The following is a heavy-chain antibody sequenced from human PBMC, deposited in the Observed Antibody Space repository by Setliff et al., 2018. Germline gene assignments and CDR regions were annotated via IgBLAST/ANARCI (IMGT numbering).Heavy chain of an antibody. V-gene: IGHV1-2*02. CDR3: ARQVYCSSLGCQFYSFYMDV. D-gene: IGHD2-2*01. CDR1: GYTFTDYY. Sequence: GASVKVSCKASGYTFTDYYMHWVRQAPGQGLEWMGWINPNSGGTNYAQKFQGRVTMTRDTSISTAYMELSSLRSEDTAVYYCARQVYCSSLGCQFYSFYMDVWGKGTTVTVSS. CDR2: INPNSGGT. J-gene: IGHJ6*03.